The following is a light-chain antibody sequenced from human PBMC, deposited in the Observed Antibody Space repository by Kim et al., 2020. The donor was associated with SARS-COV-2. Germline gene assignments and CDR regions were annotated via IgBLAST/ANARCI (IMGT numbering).Light chain of an antibody. J-gene: IGLJ1*01. CDR3: QAWDSSTHNYV. V-gene: IGLV3-1*01. CDR2: QDN. Sequence: PGQTASITCSGYKLGEKYVSWYQQKPGQSPGVVIYQDNQRPSGIPERFSGSNSGNTATLTISGTQAMDEADYYCQAWDSSTHNYVFGAGTKVTVL. CDR1: KLGEKY.